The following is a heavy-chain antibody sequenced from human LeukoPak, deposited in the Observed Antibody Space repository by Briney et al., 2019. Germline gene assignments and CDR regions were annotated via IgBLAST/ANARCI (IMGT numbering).Heavy chain of an antibody. J-gene: IGHJ6*03. D-gene: IGHD3-10*01. CDR2: INHSGST. Sequence: PSETLSLTCAVYGGSFSGYYWSWIRQPPGKGLEWIGEINHSGSTNYNPSLKSRVTISVDTSKNQFSLKLSSVTAADTAVYYCARLNRGYYYGSGSLYYYYYVDVWGKGTTVTISS. CDR3: ARLNRGYYYGSGSLYYYYYVDV. CDR1: GGSFSGYY. V-gene: IGHV4-34*01.